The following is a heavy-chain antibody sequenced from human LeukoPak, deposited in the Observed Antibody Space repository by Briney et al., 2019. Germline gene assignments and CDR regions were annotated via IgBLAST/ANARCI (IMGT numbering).Heavy chain of an antibody. D-gene: IGHD1-26*01. V-gene: IGHV4-59*01. CDR3: ARYSDHFYYFDY. CDR2: IYYSGST. J-gene: IGHJ4*02. Sequence: SETLSLTCSVSGDSISSYYWSWIRQPPGKGLEWIGYIYYSGSTNYNPSLKSRVTISLDRSKNQFSLKLSSVTAAETAVYYCARYSDHFYYFDYWGQGTLVTVSS. CDR1: GDSISSYY.